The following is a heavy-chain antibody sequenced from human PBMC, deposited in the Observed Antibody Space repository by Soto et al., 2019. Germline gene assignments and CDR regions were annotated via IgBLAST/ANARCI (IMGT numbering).Heavy chain of an antibody. CDR2: IFSNDEK. D-gene: IGHD6-19*01. CDR3: ARMDSSGGAYYYMDV. Sequence: QVTLKESGPVLVKPTETLTLTCTVSGFSLSNARMGVSWIRQPPGKALEWLAHIFSNDEKSYSTSLKSRLTISKDTSKGQVVLTMTNMDPVDTSTYYCARMDSSGGAYYYMDVWGKGTTVTVSS. V-gene: IGHV2-26*01. J-gene: IGHJ6*03. CDR1: GFSLSNARMG.